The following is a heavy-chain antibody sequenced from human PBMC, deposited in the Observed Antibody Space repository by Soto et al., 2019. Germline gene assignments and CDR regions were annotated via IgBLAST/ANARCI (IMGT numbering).Heavy chain of an antibody. J-gene: IGHJ4*02. V-gene: IGHV3-23*01. Sequence: GGSLRLSCAASGITFSSYAMSWVRQAPGKGLEWVSTIDGTGGGTYYADSVKGRFTISRDNSKNTAYLQMNSLRAEDTAVYYCAKDRREYTYGPFDYWGQEALVTVSS. CDR2: IDGTGGGT. CDR3: AKDRREYTYGPFDY. CDR1: GITFSSYA. D-gene: IGHD5-18*01.